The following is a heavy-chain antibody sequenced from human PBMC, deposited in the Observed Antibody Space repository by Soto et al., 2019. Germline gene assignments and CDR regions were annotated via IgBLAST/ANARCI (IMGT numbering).Heavy chain of an antibody. CDR2: IKQDGREK. D-gene: IGHD3-16*01. V-gene: IGHV3-7*03. Sequence: LPLVESGGDLVQPGGSLRLSCAASGFSFSSYWMTWVRQAPGKGLEWVANIKQDGREKYYVASVKGRFTISRDNGKNLLFLQMDSLTPDDTAVYYCAGDGVRNGAYNGWLDPWGQGTLVTVSS. CDR1: GFSFSSYW. CDR3: AGDGVRNGAYNGWLDP. J-gene: IGHJ5*02.